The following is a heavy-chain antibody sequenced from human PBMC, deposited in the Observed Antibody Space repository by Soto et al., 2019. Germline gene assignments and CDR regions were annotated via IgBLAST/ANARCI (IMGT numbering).Heavy chain of an antibody. V-gene: IGHV1-69*01. D-gene: IGHD3-22*01. CDR3: ARDVPLNYYDGTYSYYAMVV. CDR2: IIPVFKAT. J-gene: IGHJ6*02. Sequence: QVQLVQSGAEVKKPGSSVKVSCKASGGTFSSQAISWVRQAPGQGLEWMGGIIPVFKATNYAQKFQGRVTITADDSTSTAYMDLYSLRSEDTPVYYCARDVPLNYYDGTYSYYAMVVWGQGTTVTVSS. CDR1: GGTFSSQA.